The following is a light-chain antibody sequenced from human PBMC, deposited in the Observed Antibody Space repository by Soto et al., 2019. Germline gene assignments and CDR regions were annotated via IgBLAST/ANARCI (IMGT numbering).Light chain of an antibody. CDR2: EGS. Sequence: QSALTQPASVSGSPGQSITISCTGTSSDVGSYNLVSWYQQHPGKAPKLMIYEGSKRPSGVSNRFSGSKSGNTASLTISGLQAEDEADYDCCSYAGSSTLVFVGGTKVTVL. CDR3: CSYAGSSTLV. J-gene: IGLJ2*01. V-gene: IGLV2-23*01. CDR1: SSDVGSYNL.